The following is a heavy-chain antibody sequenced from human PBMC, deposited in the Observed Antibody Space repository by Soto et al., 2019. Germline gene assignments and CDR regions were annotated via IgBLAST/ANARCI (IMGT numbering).Heavy chain of an antibody. J-gene: IGHJ5*02. CDR3: ARDCGPWRGHHDYGSNWFDP. V-gene: IGHV3-23*01. CDR1: GFTFSNYA. CDR2: ISGSGAGT. D-gene: IGHD3-10*01. Sequence: GSLRLSCAASGFTFSNYAMSWVRQAPGKGLEWVSAISGSGAGTYYADSVKGRFTISRDNSKNTVYLQMNSLRAEDTAVYYCARDCGPWRGHHDYGSNWFDPWGQGTPVTVSS.